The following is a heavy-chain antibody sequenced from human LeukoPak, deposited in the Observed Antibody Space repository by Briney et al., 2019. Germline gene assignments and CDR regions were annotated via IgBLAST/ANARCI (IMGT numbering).Heavy chain of an antibody. J-gene: IGHJ4*02. CDR2: ISYDGSNK. Sequence: GGSLRLSCAASGFTFSSYAMHWVRQAPGKGLEWVAVISYDGSNKYYADSVKGRFTISRDNSKNTLYLQTNSLRAEDTAVYYCARFIGYWGQGTLVTVSS. D-gene: IGHD1-26*01. CDR1: GFTFSSYA. CDR3: ARFIGY. V-gene: IGHV3-30*14.